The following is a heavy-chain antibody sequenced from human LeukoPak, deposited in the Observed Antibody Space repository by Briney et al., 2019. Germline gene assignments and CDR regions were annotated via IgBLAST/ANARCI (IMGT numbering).Heavy chain of an antibody. J-gene: IGHJ4*02. D-gene: IGHD6-19*01. CDR1: GFTFSSYS. CDR3: ARAQWQSAFTNDY. Sequence: TAGGSLRLSCAASGFTFSSYSMNWVRQAPGKGLEWVSSISSSSSYIYYADSVKGRFTISRDNAKNSLYLQMNSLRAEGTAVYYCARAQWQSAFTNDYWGQGTLVTVSS. CDR2: ISSSSSYI. V-gene: IGHV3-21*01.